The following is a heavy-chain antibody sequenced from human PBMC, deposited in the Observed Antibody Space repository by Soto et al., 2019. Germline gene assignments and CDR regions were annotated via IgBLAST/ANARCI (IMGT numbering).Heavy chain of an antibody. CDR3: ARGESPYYYDSSGYLDY. Sequence: ASVKVSCKASGYTFTGYYMHWVRQAPGQGFEWMGWINPNSGGTNYAQKFQGWVTMTRDTSISTAYMELSRLRSDDTAVYYCARGESPYYYDSSGYLDYWGQGTLVTVSS. D-gene: IGHD3-22*01. J-gene: IGHJ4*02. V-gene: IGHV1-2*04. CDR1: GYTFTGYY. CDR2: INPNSGGT.